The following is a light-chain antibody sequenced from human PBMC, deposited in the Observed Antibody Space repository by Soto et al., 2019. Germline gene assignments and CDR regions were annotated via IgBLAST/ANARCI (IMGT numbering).Light chain of an antibody. J-gene: IGKJ5*01. V-gene: IGKV3-20*01. CDR1: QTLYNNY. Sequence: VLTQSPGTLSLSPGERATLSCRASQTLYNNYLAWYQQRPGQAPRLLVYGASTRATGVPDRFSGSGSGTDYTLTISSLQPEDFATYYCQQSYRTPTFGQGTRLEIK. CDR3: QQSYRTPT. CDR2: GAS.